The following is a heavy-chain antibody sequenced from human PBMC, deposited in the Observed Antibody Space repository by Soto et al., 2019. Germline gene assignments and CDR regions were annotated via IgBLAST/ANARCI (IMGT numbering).Heavy chain of an antibody. CDR1: GGTFSSNA. J-gene: IGHJ4*02. CDR3: ATGSRGYSSAPRFSFEF. V-gene: IGHV1-69*12. Sequence: QVQLVQSGAEVKKPGSSVKVTCKASGGTFSSNAISWVRQAPGQGLEWMGGIIPIFGTAHYAQKFQGRVTITADESTSTASMELSSLKSEDTAVYYCATGSRGYSSAPRFSFEFWCQGTLVTVSS. CDR2: IIPIFGTA. D-gene: IGHD5-18*01.